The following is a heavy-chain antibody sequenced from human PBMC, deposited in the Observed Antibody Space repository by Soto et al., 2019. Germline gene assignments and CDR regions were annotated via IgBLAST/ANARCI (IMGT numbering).Heavy chain of an antibody. V-gene: IGHV1-3*01. CDR2: ISPGNGNT. D-gene: IGHD3-3*01. CDR3: AKIAIFGVAPFNYYGLDV. Sequence: QVHLVQSGAGVKKPGASVKLSCKASGYTFTAYAIHWVRQAPGQSLEWMGWISPGNGNTRYSQKFQGRVTITGDTSATTAYMELSRLRSEDTAVYYCAKIAIFGVAPFNYYGLDVWGQGTTVTVSS. CDR1: GYTFTAYA. J-gene: IGHJ6*02.